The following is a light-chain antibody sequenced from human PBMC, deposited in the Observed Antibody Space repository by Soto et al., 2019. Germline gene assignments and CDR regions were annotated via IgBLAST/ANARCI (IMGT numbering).Light chain of an antibody. CDR1: SSNIGAGYD. J-gene: IGLJ1*01. Sequence: QSVLTQPPSVSGAPGQRVTISCTGSSSNIGAGYDVHWYQQLPGTAPKLLIYGNSNRPSGVPDRFSGSKSGTSASLAITGLQAEDEADYYWQSYDSSLSVLDVFGTGTKLTV. CDR2: GNS. CDR3: QSYDSSLSVLDV. V-gene: IGLV1-40*01.